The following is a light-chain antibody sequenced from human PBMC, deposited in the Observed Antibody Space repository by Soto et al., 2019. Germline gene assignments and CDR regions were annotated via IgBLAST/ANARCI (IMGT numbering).Light chain of an antibody. CDR3: QQYNSWPIT. J-gene: IGKJ5*01. CDR1: QSINRD. Sequence: TRMPQSPDPLSVAPGASATLSCMASQSINRDLAWYVQKPGQAPRRVIYGASTWGTGVPPRFTGSGSGTEFTLTISSLQSEDFAVYYCQQYNSWPITFGQGTRLEIK. V-gene: IGKV3D-15*01. CDR2: GAS.